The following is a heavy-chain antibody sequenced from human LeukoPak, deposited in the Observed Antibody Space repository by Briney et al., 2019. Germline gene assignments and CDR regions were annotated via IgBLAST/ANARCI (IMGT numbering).Heavy chain of an antibody. CDR1: GYTFTSYN. Sequence: AASVKVSCKASGYTFTSYNINWVRQAPGQGLEWMAWMHPNNGDTGYAQKFQDRVTVTSNTSISTAYMELRSLTSEDTAVYYCARELIVLEPAARRYNYYMDVWGIGTTVSVSS. V-gene: IGHV1-8*03. CDR3: ARELIVLEPAARRYNYYMDV. D-gene: IGHD2-2*01. J-gene: IGHJ6*03. CDR2: MHPNNGDT.